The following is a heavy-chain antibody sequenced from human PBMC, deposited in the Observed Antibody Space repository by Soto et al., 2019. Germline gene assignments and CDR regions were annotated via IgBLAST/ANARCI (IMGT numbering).Heavy chain of an antibody. V-gene: IGHV3-30*18. CDR3: AKELLLTAAGTDYYYYGMDV. CDR1: GFTFSSYG. CDR2: ISYDGSNK. D-gene: IGHD6-13*01. Sequence: GGSVRLSCAASGFTFSSYGMHWVRQAPGKGLEWVAVISYDGSNKYYADSVKGRFTISRDNSKNTLYLQMNSLRAEDTAVYYCAKELLLTAAGTDYYYYGMDVWGQGTTVTVSS. J-gene: IGHJ6*02.